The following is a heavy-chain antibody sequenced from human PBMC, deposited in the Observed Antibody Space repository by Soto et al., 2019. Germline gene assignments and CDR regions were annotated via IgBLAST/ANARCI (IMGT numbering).Heavy chain of an antibody. J-gene: IGHJ2*01. CDR1: GFTFSNYG. CDR2: IWFDGSNK. Sequence: QVQLVESGGGVVQPGRSLRLSCAASGFTFSNYGMHWVRQAPGKGLQWVAVIWFDGSNKYYADSVEGRFTISRDNSKNXLYLQMNSLRAEDTAVYYCARDTGAVAGLSWYFDLWGRGTLVTVSS. V-gene: IGHV3-33*01. D-gene: IGHD6-19*01. CDR3: ARDTGAVAGLSWYFDL.